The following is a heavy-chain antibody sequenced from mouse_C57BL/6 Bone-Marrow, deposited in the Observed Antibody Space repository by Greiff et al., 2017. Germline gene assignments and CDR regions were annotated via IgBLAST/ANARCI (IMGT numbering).Heavy chain of an antibody. D-gene: IGHD1-1*01. CDR3: ARQGITTVVALYAMDY. CDR2: ISNGGGST. J-gene: IGHJ4*01. Sequence: EVMLVESGGGLVQPGGSLKLSCAASGFTFSDYYMYWVRQTPEKRLEWVAYISNGGGSTYYPDTVKGRFTISRDNAKNTLYLQMSRLKSEDTAMYYCARQGITTVVALYAMDYWGQGTSVTVSS. V-gene: IGHV5-12*01. CDR1: GFTFSDYY.